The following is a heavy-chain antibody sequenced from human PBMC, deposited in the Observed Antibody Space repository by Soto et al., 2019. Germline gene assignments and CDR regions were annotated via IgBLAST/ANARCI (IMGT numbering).Heavy chain of an antibody. CDR1: GFTFSSYA. J-gene: IGHJ4*02. D-gene: IGHD3-10*01. V-gene: IGHV3-13*01. Sequence: EVQLVESGGGLVQPGGSLRLSCAASGFTFSSYAMHWVRQATGKGLEWVSAIGTAGDTYFPGSVKGRFTISRENAKHSLCLQMHRLRAEDTAVYCCARVWGEYSFGSGGFGYWGQGTLVTVSS. CDR3: ARVWGEYSFGSGGFGY. CDR2: IGTAGDT.